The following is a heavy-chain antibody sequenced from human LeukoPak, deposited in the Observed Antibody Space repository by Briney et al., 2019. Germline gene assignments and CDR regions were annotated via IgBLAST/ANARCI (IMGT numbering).Heavy chain of an antibody. V-gene: IGHV3-23*01. J-gene: IGHJ4*02. Sequence: GGSLRLSCAASGFTFSNYAMSWVRQAPGKGLEWVSDISGSGGSTYYADSVKGRFTISRDNSKNTLYLQMNSLRAEDTAVYYCARSTLSYYYDSSGYDYDYWGQGTLVTVSS. CDR2: ISGSGGST. D-gene: IGHD3-22*01. CDR3: ARSTLSYYYDSSGYDYDY. CDR1: GFTFSNYA.